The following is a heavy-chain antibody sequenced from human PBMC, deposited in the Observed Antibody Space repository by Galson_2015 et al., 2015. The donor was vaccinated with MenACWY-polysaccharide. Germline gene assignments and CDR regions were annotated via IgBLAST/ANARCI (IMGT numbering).Heavy chain of an antibody. CDR1: GSRFSNSG. CDR3: AGGSGYLIDD. D-gene: IGHD2-2*03. Sequence: SLRLSCAASGSRFSNSGMHWVRQAPGKGLEWVAVIQYDGSKIVYADSVKGRFTISRDNSKNTLFLEMNSLGAEGTAVYYCAGGSGYLIDDRGQGTLVTVSS. CDR2: IQYDGSKI. V-gene: IGHV3-33*01. J-gene: IGHJ4*02.